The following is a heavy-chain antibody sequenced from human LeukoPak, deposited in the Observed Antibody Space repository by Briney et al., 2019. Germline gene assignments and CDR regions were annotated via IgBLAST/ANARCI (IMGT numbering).Heavy chain of an antibody. CDR1: VGSISSYY. CDR2: ISSSSSYI. D-gene: IGHD3-10*01. Sequence: PSETLSLTCTVSVGSISSYYWSWIRQSPGKGLEWVSSISSSSSYIYYADSVKGRFTISRDNAKNSLYLQMNSLRAEDTAVYYCARDRGGIDYWGQGTLVTVSS. J-gene: IGHJ4*02. CDR3: ARDRGGIDY. V-gene: IGHV3-21*01.